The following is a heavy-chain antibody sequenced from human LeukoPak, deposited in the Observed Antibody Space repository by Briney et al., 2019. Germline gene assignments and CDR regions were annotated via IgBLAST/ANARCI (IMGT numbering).Heavy chain of an antibody. V-gene: IGHV1-69*04. Sequence: GASVKVSCNASGGTFSSYAISWVRQAPGQGLEWMGRIIPILGIANYAQKFQGRVTITADKSTSTAYMELSSLRYEDTAVYYCARETEQQLGTDNWFDSWGQGTLVTVSS. J-gene: IGHJ5*01. D-gene: IGHD6-13*01. CDR2: IIPILGIA. CDR3: ARETEQQLGTDNWFDS. CDR1: GGTFSSYA.